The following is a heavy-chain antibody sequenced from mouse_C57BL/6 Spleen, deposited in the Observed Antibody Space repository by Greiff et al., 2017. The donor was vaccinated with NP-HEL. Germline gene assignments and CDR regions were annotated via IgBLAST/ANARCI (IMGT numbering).Heavy chain of an antibody. CDR3: ARSRRYAMDY. CDR1: GYSITSDY. CDR2: ISYSGST. Sequence: EVKLMESGPGLAKPSQTLSLTCSVTGYSITSDYWNWIRKFPGNKLEYMGYISYSGSTYYNPSLKSRTSITRDTSKNQYYLQLNSLTTEDKATYYCARSRRYAMDYWGQGTSVTVSS. J-gene: IGHJ4*01. V-gene: IGHV3-8*01.